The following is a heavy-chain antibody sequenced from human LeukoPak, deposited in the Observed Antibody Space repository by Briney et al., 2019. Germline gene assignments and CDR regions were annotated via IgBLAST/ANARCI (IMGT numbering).Heavy chain of an antibody. J-gene: IGHJ4*02. D-gene: IGHD5-12*01. CDR3: ARGGGYASPIGY. Sequence: PSETLSLTCTLSGGSISTYYWSWLRQPPGKGLEWIGYIYHSGSTNYTPSLKSRVTISVDTSKNQFPLKLSSVTAADTAVYYCARGGGYASPIGYWGQGALVTVSS. V-gene: IGHV4-59*01. CDR1: GGSISTYY. CDR2: IYHSGST.